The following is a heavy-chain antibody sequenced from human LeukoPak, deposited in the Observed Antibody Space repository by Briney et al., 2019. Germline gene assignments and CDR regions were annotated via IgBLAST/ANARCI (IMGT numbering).Heavy chain of an antibody. V-gene: IGHV3-30*04. J-gene: IGHJ3*02. Sequence: GGSLRLSCAVSGFTFSSFSMHWVRQAPGKGLEWVAVISYDGSNKYYADSVKGRFTISRDNSKNTLYLQMNSLRAEDTAVYYCARDVTSGGAFDIWGQGTMVTVSS. D-gene: IGHD1-14*01. CDR2: ISYDGSNK. CDR3: ARDVTSGGAFDI. CDR1: GFTFSSFS.